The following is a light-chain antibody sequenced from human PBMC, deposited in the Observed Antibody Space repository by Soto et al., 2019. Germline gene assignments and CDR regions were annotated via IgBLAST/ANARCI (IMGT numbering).Light chain of an antibody. Sequence: QSALTQPASVSGSPGQSITISCSGTTNDIGGYNYVSWYQHHPGKVPKVIIYEVRNRPSGVSNRFSGSKSGNTASLTISGLQAEDEADYYSCSYTISATLVFGGGTKLTVL. V-gene: IGLV2-14*01. CDR3: CSYTISATLV. CDR1: TNDIGGYNY. CDR2: EVR. J-gene: IGLJ3*02.